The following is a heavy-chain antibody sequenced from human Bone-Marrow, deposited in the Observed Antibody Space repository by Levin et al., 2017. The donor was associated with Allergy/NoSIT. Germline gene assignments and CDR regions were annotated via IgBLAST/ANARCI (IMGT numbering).Heavy chain of an antibody. V-gene: IGHV3-33*01. CDR1: GFTFSDYG. D-gene: IGHD3-22*01. J-gene: IGHJ4*02. CDR2: IWSDGSHQ. CDR3: ARFRSGYYFDY. Sequence: LSLTCAASGFTFSDYGMHWVRQAPGKGLEWMAFIWSDGSHQYYAESVKGRFTISRDNSKSTLYLQLNSLRAEDTAVYYCARFRSGYYFDYWGQGTLVTVSS.